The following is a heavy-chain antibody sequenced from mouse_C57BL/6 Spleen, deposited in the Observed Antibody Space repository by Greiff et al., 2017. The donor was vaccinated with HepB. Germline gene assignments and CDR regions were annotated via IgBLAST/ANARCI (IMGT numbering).Heavy chain of an antibody. V-gene: IGHV1-82*01. CDR1: GYAFSSSW. D-gene: IGHD2-4*01. CDR3: ARSGPYDYDGRGHFDV. J-gene: IGHJ1*03. Sequence: VQLQQSGPELVKPGASVKISCKASGYAFSSSWMNWVKQRPGKGLEWIGRIYPGDGDTNYNGKFKGKATLTADKSSSTAYMQLSSLTSEDSAVYFCARSGPYDYDGRGHFDVWGTGTTVTVSS. CDR2: IYPGDGDT.